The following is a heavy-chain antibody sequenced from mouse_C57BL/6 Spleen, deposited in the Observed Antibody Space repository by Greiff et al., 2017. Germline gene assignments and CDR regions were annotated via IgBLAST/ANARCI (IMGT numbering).Heavy chain of an antibody. CDR3: ARGIYDGYWGAMDY. D-gene: IGHD2-3*01. V-gene: IGHV1-82*01. J-gene: IGHJ4*01. CDR2: IYPGDGDT. CDR1: GYAFSSSW. Sequence: QVQLQQSGPELVKPGASVKISCKASGYAFSSSWMNWVKQRPGTGLEWIGRIYPGDGDTNYNGKFKGKATLTADKSSSTAYMQLSSLTSEDSAVYFCARGIYDGYWGAMDYWGQGTSVTVSS.